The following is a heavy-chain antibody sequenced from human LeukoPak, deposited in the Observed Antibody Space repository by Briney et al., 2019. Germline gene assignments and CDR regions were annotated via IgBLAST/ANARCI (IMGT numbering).Heavy chain of an antibody. CDR3: ARNSRVTTAPGAFDI. CDR2: INPNSGGT. Sequence: ASVKVSCKTSGYTFSVYHVHWVRQAPGQGLEWMGWINPNSGGTNYAQKFQGRVTMTRDTSISTAYMELSRLRSDDTAVYYCARNSRVTTAPGAFDIWGQGTMVTVSS. J-gene: IGHJ3*02. V-gene: IGHV1-2*02. D-gene: IGHD4-17*01. CDR1: GYTFSVYH.